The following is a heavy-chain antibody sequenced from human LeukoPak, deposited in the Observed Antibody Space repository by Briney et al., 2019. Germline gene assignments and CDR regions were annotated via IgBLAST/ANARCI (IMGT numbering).Heavy chain of an antibody. CDR1: GFAFSDYY. J-gene: IGHJ4*02. Sequence: PGGSLRLSCAASGFAFSDYYMTWIRQAPGKGLEWVSYISSGSTYTNYGDAVKGRFIISRDNAKNSLYLQMSSLRAEDTAVYYCARVSSSSTNYFDSWGQGTLVTVSS. D-gene: IGHD6-19*01. CDR2: ISSGSTYT. V-gene: IGHV3-11*06. CDR3: ARVSSSSTNYFDS.